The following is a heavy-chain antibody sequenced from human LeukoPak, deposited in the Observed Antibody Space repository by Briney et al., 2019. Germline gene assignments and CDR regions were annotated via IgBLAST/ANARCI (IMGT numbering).Heavy chain of an antibody. CDR2: IYYSGST. CDR1: GGSISSSSYY. Sequence: SETLSLTCTVSGGSISSSSYYWGWIRQPPGKGLEWIGSIYYSGSTYYNPSLKSRVTISVDTSKNQFSLKLSSVTAADTAVYYCAIQHKYGPTAAHFDYWGQGTLVTVSS. J-gene: IGHJ4*02. V-gene: IGHV4-39*01. D-gene: IGHD2-2*01. CDR3: AIQHKYGPTAAHFDY.